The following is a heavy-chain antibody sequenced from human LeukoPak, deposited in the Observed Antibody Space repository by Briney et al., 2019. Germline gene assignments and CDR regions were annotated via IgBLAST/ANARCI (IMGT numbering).Heavy chain of an antibody. CDR2: ISYDGSHK. V-gene: IGHV3-30-3*01. CDR1: GFTFNTYA. Sequence: PGGSLRLSCAASGFTFNTYAMNWVRQAPGKGLEWVAIISYDGSHKYYADSVKGRFTISRDNSKNTMYLQMSSLRAEDTAVYYCARDRTSSGWFFDFWGQGILVTVSS. J-gene: IGHJ4*02. CDR3: ARDRTSSGWFFDF. D-gene: IGHD6-19*01.